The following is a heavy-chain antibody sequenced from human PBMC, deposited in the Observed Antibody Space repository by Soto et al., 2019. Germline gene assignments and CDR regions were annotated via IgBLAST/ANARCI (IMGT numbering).Heavy chain of an antibody. CDR3: ARGPAYDYIWGSYRFDYYMEV. CDR1: GFTFSSYW. CDR2: INSDGSST. V-gene: IGHV3-74*01. J-gene: IGHJ6*03. Sequence: SGGSLRLSCAASGFTFSSYWMHWVRQAPGKGLVWVSRINSDGSSTSYADSVKGRFTISRDNAKNTLYLQMNSLRAEDTAVYYCARGPAYDYIWGSYRFDYYMEVWGKGTTVTVSS. D-gene: IGHD3-16*02.